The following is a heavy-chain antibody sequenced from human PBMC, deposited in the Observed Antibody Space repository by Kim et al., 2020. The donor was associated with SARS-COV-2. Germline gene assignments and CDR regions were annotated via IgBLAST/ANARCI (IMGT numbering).Heavy chain of an antibody. CDR1: GFTFSNAW. D-gene: IGHD5-18*01. V-gene: IGHV3-15*01. CDR2: IKSKTDGGTT. J-gene: IGHJ4*02. CDR3: TTEADSYGGGSDY. Sequence: GGSLRLSCAASGFTFSNAWMSWVRQAPGKGLEWVGRIKSKTDGGTTDYAAPVKGRFTISRDDSKNTLYLQMNSLKTEDTAVYYCTTEADSYGGGSDYWGQGTLVTVSS.